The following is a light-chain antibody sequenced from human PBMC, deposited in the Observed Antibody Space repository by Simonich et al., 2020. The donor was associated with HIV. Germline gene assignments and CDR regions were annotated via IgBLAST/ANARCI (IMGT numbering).Light chain of an antibody. CDR3: QQYNNWPPVT. CDR2: GAS. Sequence: EIVMTQSPATLSVSPGERATLSCRASQSVSSNLAWYQQNPGQAPRLLIYGASTRATGIPARFSGSGSWTEFTLTISSLQSEDFAVYYCQQYNNWPPVTFGQGTKLEIK. J-gene: IGKJ2*01. CDR1: QSVSSN. V-gene: IGKV3-15*01.